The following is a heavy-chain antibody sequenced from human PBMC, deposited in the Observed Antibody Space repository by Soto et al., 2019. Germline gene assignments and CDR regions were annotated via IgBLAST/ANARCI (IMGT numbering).Heavy chain of an antibody. J-gene: IGHJ4*02. V-gene: IGHV3-64D*06. CDR1: GFTFLDYC. Sequence: GGSLRLGCAASGFTFLDYCMNWVRQAPGKGLECVAAILSNGVTTYYADSVRGRFTISRDNSKNTLYLQMSSLRDDDTAVYYCVKDRSLIRADVYYFDTWGQGTLVTVSS. CDR2: ILSNGVTT. D-gene: IGHD2-8*01. CDR3: VKDRSLIRADVYYFDT.